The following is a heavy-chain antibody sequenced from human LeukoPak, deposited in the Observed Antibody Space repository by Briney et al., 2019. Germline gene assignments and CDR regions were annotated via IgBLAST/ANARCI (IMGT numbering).Heavy chain of an antibody. D-gene: IGHD1-1*01. CDR2: ISPGGGTT. CDR3: AKVRSGSANWALRISDN. V-gene: IGHV3-23*01. Sequence: PGGSLRLSCAVSGFAFGSEAMSWVRQSPARGLEWVASISPGGGTTYYADYVKGRFTISRDNSNDTLYVQMNSLRAEDTAVYYCAKVRSGSANWALRISDNWGQGTLVTVSS. J-gene: IGHJ4*02. CDR1: GFAFGSEA.